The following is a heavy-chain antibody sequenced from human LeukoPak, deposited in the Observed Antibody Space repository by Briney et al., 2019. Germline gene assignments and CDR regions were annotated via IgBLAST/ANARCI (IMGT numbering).Heavy chain of an antibody. CDR2: INPSGGST. V-gene: IGHV1-46*01. CDR1: GGTFSSYA. Sequence: ASVTVSCKASGGTFSSYAISWVRQAPGQGLEWMGIINPSGGSTSYAQKFQGRVTMTRDTSTSTVYMELSSLRSEDTAVYYCARENGVYGMDVWGKGTTVTVSS. D-gene: IGHD3-3*01. J-gene: IGHJ6*04. CDR3: ARENGVYGMDV.